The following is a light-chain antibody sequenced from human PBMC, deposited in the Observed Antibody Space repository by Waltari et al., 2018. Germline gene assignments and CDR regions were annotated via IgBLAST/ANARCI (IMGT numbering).Light chain of an antibody. CDR1: ESLFFSSNNKNY. Sequence: DIVMTQSPDSLAVSLGERATFNCKSSESLFFSSNNKNYLAWYQHKVGQPPKLLFYWASTRASGIPDRFSGSGAGTDFTLTISSLQAEDVAVYYCQQYFSTPQLAFGGGTKVEL. CDR2: WAS. J-gene: IGKJ4*01. CDR3: QQYFSTPQLA. V-gene: IGKV4-1*01.